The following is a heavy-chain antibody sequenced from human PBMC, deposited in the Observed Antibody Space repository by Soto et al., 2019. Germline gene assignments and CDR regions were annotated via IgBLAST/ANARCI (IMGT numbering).Heavy chain of an antibody. J-gene: IGHJ3*02. CDR2: IYSGGAT. V-gene: IGHV3-66*01. CDR3: ARNGGPNRTNGI. D-gene: IGHD2-8*01. Sequence: EVQLVESGGGLVQPGGSLTLACAASGVSVSNNFMQWVRQAPGKGLEWVSVIYSGGATLYADSVKGRFIISRDNSKNTVYLQMNSLRADDTAVYYCARNGGPNRTNGIWGQGTEVIVSS. CDR1: GVSVSNNF.